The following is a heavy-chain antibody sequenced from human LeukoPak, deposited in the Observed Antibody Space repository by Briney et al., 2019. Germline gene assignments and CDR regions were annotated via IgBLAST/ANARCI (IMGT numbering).Heavy chain of an antibody. CDR2: IYHSGST. CDR3: AKEDSSSSNFHC. CDR1: GYSISSGYY. Sequence: PSETLSLTCAVSGYSISSGYYWGWIRQPPGKGLEGIGSIYHSGSTYYNPSLKSRVTISVDTSKNQFSLKLSSVTAADTAVYYCAKEDSSSSNFHCWGQGTLVTVSS. D-gene: IGHD6-6*01. J-gene: IGHJ4*02. V-gene: IGHV4-38-2*02.